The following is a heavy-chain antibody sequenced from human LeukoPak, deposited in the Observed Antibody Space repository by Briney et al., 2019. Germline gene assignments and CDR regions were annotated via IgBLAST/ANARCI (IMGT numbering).Heavy chain of an antibody. CDR3: ARDRGSGSYVNYFDY. CDR2: ISAYNGNT. Sequence: ASVKVSCKASGYTFTSYGISWVRQAPGQGLEWMGWISAYNGNTNYAQKLQGRVTMITDTSTSTAYMELRSLRSDDTAVYYCARDRGSGSYVNYFDYWGQGTLVTVSS. J-gene: IGHJ4*02. CDR1: GYTFTSYG. D-gene: IGHD1-26*01. V-gene: IGHV1-18*01.